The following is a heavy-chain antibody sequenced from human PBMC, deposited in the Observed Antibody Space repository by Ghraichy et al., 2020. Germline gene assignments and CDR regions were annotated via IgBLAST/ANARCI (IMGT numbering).Heavy chain of an antibody. CDR2: ISGSGGST. Sequence: LSLTCAASGFTFSSYAMSWVRQAPGKGLEWVSAISGSGGSTYYADSVKGRFTISRDNSKNTLYLQMNSLRAEDTAVYYCAKDSRPYDILTGYYDYWGQGTLVTVSS. J-gene: IGHJ4*02. CDR1: GFTFSSYA. CDR3: AKDSRPYDILTGYYDY. V-gene: IGHV3-23*01. D-gene: IGHD3-9*01.